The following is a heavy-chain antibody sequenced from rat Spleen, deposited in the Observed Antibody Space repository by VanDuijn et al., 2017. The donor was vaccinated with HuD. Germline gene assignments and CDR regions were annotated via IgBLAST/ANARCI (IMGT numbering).Heavy chain of an antibody. D-gene: IGHD1-10*01. CDR2: ITNSGGST. V-gene: IGHV5S23*01. CDR3: TREATSLDY. J-gene: IGHJ2*01. CDR1: GFTFSNYY. Sequence: EVQLVESGGGLVQPGRSLKLSCAASGFTFSNYYMAWVRQAPTKGLEWVASITNSGGSTYYRDSVKGRFTISRDNAKSTLYLQMDSLRSEDTATYYCTREATSLDYWGQGVMVTVSS.